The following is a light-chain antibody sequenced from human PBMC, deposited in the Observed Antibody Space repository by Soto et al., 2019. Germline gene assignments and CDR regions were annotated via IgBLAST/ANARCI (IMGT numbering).Light chain of an antibody. CDR3: KQYNDEPWT. V-gene: IGKV1-5*01. J-gene: IGKJ1*01. CDR2: DAS. Sequence: DIQMTQSPSTLSASLGDRVTITCRASQNIGNWLAWYQQKPGKTPDLLIYDASSLESGVPLRFSGSGSGTEFTFTISSLQTDDSATYYSKQYNDEPWTFGQGTKGEIK. CDR1: QNIGNW.